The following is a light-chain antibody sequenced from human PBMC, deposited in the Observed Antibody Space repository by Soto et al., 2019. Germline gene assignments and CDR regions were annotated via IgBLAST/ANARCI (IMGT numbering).Light chain of an antibody. CDR2: WAS. V-gene: IGKV4-1*01. Sequence: DIQMTQSPSSLSASVGDRVTIICRASQSISSWLAWYQQKPGQPPKLLIYWASTRESGVPDRFSGSGSGTDFTLTISSLQAEDVAVYYCQQYYSTPPLFGQGTRLEIK. J-gene: IGKJ5*01. CDR3: QQYYSTPPL. CDR1: QSISSW.